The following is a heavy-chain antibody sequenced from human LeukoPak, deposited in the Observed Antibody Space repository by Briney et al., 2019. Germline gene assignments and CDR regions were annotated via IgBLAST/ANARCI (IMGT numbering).Heavy chain of an antibody. CDR1: GGSISSYY. V-gene: IGHV4-59*01. D-gene: IGHD5-24*01. Sequence: SETLSLTCTVSGGSISSYYWSWIRQPPGKGLEWIGYIYYSGSTNYNPSLKSRVTISVDTSKNQFSLKLSSVTAADTAVYYCAXGRXVXXGYNGVDYWGQGTLVTVSS. CDR3: AXGRXVXXGYNGVDY. CDR2: IYYSGST. J-gene: IGHJ4*02.